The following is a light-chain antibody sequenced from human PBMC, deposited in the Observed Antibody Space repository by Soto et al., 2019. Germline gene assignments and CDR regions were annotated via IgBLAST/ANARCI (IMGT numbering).Light chain of an antibody. J-gene: IGLJ1*01. CDR2: EVN. Sequence: SALAQPASVSGSPGQSITISCTGTSSDVGGYDYVSWYQLHPGKAPKLVVFEVNNRPSGVSYRFSGSKSGNTASLTISGLQAEDEADYCCCSYSISTAYLFGTGTKV. V-gene: IGLV2-14*01. CDR3: CSYSISTAYL. CDR1: SSDVGGYDY.